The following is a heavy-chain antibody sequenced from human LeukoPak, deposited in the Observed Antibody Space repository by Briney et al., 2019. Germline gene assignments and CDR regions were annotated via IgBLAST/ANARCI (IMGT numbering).Heavy chain of an antibody. CDR2: ISSSSSYI. CDR1: GLIFSDAW. D-gene: IGHD3-10*01. V-gene: IGHV3-21*01. Sequence: GGSLKLSCAASGLIFSDAWMGWVRQAPGKGLEWVSSISSSSSYIYYADSVKGRFTISRDNARNSLYLQMNSLRAEDTAVYYCARVLRGVIDYWGQGTLVTVSS. J-gene: IGHJ4*02. CDR3: ARVLRGVIDY.